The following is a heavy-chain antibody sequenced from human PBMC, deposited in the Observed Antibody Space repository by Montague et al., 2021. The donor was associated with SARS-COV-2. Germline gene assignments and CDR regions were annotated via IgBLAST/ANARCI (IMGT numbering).Heavy chain of an antibody. CDR2: VLCNKST. Sequence: SETLSLTCTVSGVSVTDYYWSWIRQPPGKGLDWVGDVLCNKSTNFNPSLKSRVAISVVTSMNQFSLRLTSVTVAATAFYYCVRHRHYEGLYGPTDFWDQGTLVTVSS. V-gene: IGHV4-59*08. CDR1: GVSVTDYY. J-gene: IGHJ4*02. D-gene: IGHD3-16*01. CDR3: VRHRHYEGLYGPTDF.